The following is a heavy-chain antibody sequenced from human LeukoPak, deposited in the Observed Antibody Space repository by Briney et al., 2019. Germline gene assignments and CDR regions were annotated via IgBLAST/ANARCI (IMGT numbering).Heavy chain of an antibody. Sequence: ASVKVSCKASGYTFTTYWIQWVRQAPGQGLEWVALINPNDGSTTYAHKFQGRVTMTRDTSTSTVYMDLSRQTSEDTAVYYCVRAPRDSSTMLDYWGQGTLVTVSS. J-gene: IGHJ4*02. CDR2: INPNDGST. CDR3: VRAPRDSSTMLDY. D-gene: IGHD6-13*01. CDR1: GYTFTTYW. V-gene: IGHV1-46*01.